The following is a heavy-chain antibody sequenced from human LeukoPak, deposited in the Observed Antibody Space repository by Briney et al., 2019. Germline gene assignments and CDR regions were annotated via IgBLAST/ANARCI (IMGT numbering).Heavy chain of an antibody. CDR1: GFTFSSYA. D-gene: IGHD3-22*01. Sequence: PGGSLRLSCAASGFTFSSYAMSRVRQAPGKGLEWVSAISGSGGSTYYADSVKGRFTISRDNSKNTLYLQMNSLRAEDTAVYYCAKDSSGYYGPRSVYFDYWGQGTLVTVSS. V-gene: IGHV3-23*01. CDR2: ISGSGGST. J-gene: IGHJ4*02. CDR3: AKDSSGYYGPRSVYFDY.